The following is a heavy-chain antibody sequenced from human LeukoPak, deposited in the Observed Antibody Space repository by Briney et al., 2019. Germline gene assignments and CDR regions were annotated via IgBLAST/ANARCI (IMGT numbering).Heavy chain of an antibody. CDR2: ISSSGSTI. V-gene: IGHV3-48*03. D-gene: IGHD3-16*01. CDR1: GFTFSSYE. CDR3: ARNDYNFDY. Sequence: PGGTLRLSCVASGFTFSSYEMNWVRQAPGKGLEWVSYISSSGSTIYYADSVQGRFTISRDNAKNSLYLQMSSLRAEDTAVYYCARNDYNFDYWGQGTLVTVSS. J-gene: IGHJ4*02.